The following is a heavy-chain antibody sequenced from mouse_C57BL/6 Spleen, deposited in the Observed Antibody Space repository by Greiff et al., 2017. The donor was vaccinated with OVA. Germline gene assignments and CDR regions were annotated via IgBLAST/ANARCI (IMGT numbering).Heavy chain of an antibody. J-gene: IGHJ1*03. CDR2: IYPGSGST. V-gene: IGHV1-55*01. CDR1: GYTFTSYW. D-gene: IGHD1-1*01. Sequence: QVQLQQPGAELVKPGASVKMSCKASGYTFTSYWITWVKQRPGQGLEWIGDIYPGSGSTNYNEKFTSKATLTVDTSSSTAYMQLSSLTSEDSAVYYCARIATVVATGGYFDVWGTGTTVTVSS. CDR3: ARIATVVATGGYFDV.